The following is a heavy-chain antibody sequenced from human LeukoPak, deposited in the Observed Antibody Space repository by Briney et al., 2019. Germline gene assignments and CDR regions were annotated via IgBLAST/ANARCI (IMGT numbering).Heavy chain of an antibody. CDR2: IWYDGSKK. CDR1: GFSLSSYS. V-gene: IGHV3-33*08. Sequence: GGSLRLSCAASGFSLSSYSMNWVRQAPGKGLEWVAVIWYDGSKKYHADTVKGRFTISRDNSKNTLYLQVNSLRAEDTAVYYCARPITIFGVEQGGWFDPWGQGTLVTVSS. D-gene: IGHD3-3*01. J-gene: IGHJ5*02. CDR3: ARPITIFGVEQGGWFDP.